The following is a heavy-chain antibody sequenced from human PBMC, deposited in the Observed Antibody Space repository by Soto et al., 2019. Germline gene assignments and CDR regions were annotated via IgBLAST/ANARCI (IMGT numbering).Heavy chain of an antibody. J-gene: IGHJ4*02. CDR2: IIPLFGTA. V-gene: IGHV1-69*13. CDR3: ATELGENPASPFDA. CDR1: GVTFSSET. D-gene: IGHD3-10*01. Sequence: ASVKVSCKASGVTFSSETLGWVRQAPGQGLEWVGGIIPLFGTASYAQKFQGRVTTTADESTSTVYMELSSLRSDDTAVYFCATELGENPASPFDAWGQGTLVTVSS.